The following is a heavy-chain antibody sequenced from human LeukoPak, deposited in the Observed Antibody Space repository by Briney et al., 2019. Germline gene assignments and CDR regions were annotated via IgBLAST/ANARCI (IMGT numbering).Heavy chain of an antibody. CDR1: GFTLSNSA. CDR2: ITGGGEST. J-gene: IGHJ4*02. V-gene: IGHV3-23*01. Sequence: GGSQRLSCAASGFTLSNSAVSCVPQAPGRGLEGVSAITGGGESTFYADSVKGRFTISIDNSKSTFFLQMNSLRAEDTALYYCAKPHCGSSSCSRVDYWGQGTLVTVSS. D-gene: IGHD2-2*01. CDR3: AKPHCGSSSCSRVDY.